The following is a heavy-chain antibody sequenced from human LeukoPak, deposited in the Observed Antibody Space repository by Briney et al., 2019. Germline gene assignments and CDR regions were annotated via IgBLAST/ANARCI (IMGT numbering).Heavy chain of an antibody. CDR1: GGSISSYY. V-gene: IGHV4-59*01. D-gene: IGHD3-22*01. CDR3: AGGGDSGGYYYPMFDY. J-gene: IGHJ4*02. CDR2: IYYTGST. Sequence: PSETLSLTCTVSGGSISSYYWSWIRQPPGKGLEWFGYIYYTGSTNYNPSLKSRVTISVDTSKNQFSLKLGSVTAADTAVYYCAGGGDSGGYYYPMFDYWGQGTLVTVSS.